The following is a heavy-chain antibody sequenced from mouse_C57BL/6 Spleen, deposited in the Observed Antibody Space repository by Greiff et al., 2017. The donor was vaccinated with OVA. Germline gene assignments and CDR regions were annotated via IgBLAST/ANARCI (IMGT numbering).Heavy chain of an antibody. CDR2: IDPEDGDT. Sequence: EVKLVESGAELVKPGASVKLSCTASGFNIKDYYMHWVKQRTEQGLEWIGRIDPEDGDTKYAPKFQGKATITADTSSNTAYLQLSSLTSEDTAVYYCARGLGATWYYGMDYWGQGTTVTVSS. D-gene: IGHD4-1*01. CDR3: ARGLGATWYYGMDY. CDR1: GFNIKDYY. V-gene: IGHV14-2*01. J-gene: IGHJ4*01.